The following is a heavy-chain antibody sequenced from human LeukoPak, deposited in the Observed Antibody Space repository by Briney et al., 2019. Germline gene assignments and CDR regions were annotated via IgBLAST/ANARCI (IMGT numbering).Heavy chain of an antibody. Sequence: PGGSLRLSCAASTFTFSSYAVSWVRQAPGKGLEWVSAISGSGGSTYYADSVKGRFTISRDNSKNTLYLQMNSLRAEDTAVYYCAKEFYYGSGSYYPTFDYWGQGTLVTVSS. CDR3: AKEFYYGSGSYYPTFDY. V-gene: IGHV3-23*01. CDR1: TFTFSSYA. D-gene: IGHD3-10*01. CDR2: ISGSGGST. J-gene: IGHJ4*02.